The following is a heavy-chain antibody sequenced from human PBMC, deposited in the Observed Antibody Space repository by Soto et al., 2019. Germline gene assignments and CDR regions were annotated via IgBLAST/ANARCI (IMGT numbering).Heavy chain of an antibody. CDR3: AGEGGWYVDY. J-gene: IGHJ4*02. CDR1: GFTFSGYA. Sequence: QVQVVQSGAEEKKPGASVKVSCKPSGFTFSGYAIHWVRQAPGQRLEWMGWINAGATNTKYSQKFQGRLTITRDTSVTTGYMELSSPTSEDTAVHYCAGEGGWYVDYWGQGTLVTVSS. CDR2: INAGATNT. V-gene: IGHV1-3*05. D-gene: IGHD6-19*01.